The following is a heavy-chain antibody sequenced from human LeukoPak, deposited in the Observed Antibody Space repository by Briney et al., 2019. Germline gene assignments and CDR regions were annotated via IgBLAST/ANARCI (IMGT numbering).Heavy chain of an antibody. J-gene: IGHJ4*02. CDR1: GGSITGGGYY. Sequence: SQTLSLTCSVSGGSITGGGYYWTWIRQHPGKGLEWIGYIYYSGSTYYNPSLQSRVTMSVDTSKNQFSLNLTSVTAADTAVYYCAREPTSGREPTSGRPLDYWGQGTLVTVSS. CDR2: IYYSGST. V-gene: IGHV4-31*03. CDR3: AREPTSGREPTSGRPLDY. D-gene: IGHD5-12*01.